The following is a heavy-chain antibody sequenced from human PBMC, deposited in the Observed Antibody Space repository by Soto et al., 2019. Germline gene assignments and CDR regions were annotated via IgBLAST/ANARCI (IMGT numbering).Heavy chain of an antibody. CDR3: ARIPVDTSMIYWLDP. V-gene: IGHV4-61*08. D-gene: IGHD5-18*01. J-gene: IGHJ5*02. CDR1: GGSVSSGDYY. Sequence: SETLSLTCTGSGGSVSSGDYYWSWIQQPPGKGLEWIGYIYDSGNTNYNPSLKSRVIISVDTSKNLFSLKLTSVTAADTAVYYCARIPVDTSMIYWLDPWGQGTLVTVSS. CDR2: IYDSGNT.